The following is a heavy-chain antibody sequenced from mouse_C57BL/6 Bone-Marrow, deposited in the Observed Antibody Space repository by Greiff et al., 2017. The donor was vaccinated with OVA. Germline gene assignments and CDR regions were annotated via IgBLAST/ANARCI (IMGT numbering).Heavy chain of an antibody. J-gene: IGHJ2*01. CDR1: GYSFTSYY. CDR3: ACEGY. CDR2: IYPGSGNT. V-gene: IGHV1-66*01. Sequence: QVQLKESGPELVKPGASVKISCKASGYSFTSYYIHWVKPRPGPGLEWIGWIYPGSGNTKYNEKFKGKATLTADTSSSTAYMQLSCLTSENSAVYYCACEGYWGQGTTLTVSS.